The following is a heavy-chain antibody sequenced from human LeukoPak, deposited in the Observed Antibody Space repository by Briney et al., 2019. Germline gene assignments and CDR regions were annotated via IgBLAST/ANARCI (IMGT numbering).Heavy chain of an antibody. CDR2: IYHSGST. CDR3: ASRIAVAGADAFDI. CDR1: GYSISSGYY. V-gene: IGHV4-38-2*01. J-gene: IGHJ3*02. Sequence: SETLSLTCAVSGYSISSGYYWGWIRQPPGKGLEWIGSIYHSGSTYYNPSLKSRVTISVDTSKNQFSLKLSSVTAADTAVYYCASRIAVAGADAFDIWGQGTMVTVSS. D-gene: IGHD6-19*01.